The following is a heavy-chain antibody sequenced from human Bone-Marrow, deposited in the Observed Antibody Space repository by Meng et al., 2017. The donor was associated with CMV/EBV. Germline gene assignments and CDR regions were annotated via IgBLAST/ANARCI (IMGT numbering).Heavy chain of an antibody. CDR3: AKDMGWQLAPQGIDH. CDR2: ISAYNGNT. CDR1: GYTFTSYG. V-gene: IGHV1-18*03. Sequence: ASVKVSCKASGYTFTSYGISWVRQAPGQGLEWMGWISAYNGNTNYAQKLQGRVTMTTDTSTSTAYMELRSLRAEDMALYYCAKDMGWQLAPQGIDHWGQGARVTGSS. J-gene: IGHJ4*02. D-gene: IGHD2-15*01.